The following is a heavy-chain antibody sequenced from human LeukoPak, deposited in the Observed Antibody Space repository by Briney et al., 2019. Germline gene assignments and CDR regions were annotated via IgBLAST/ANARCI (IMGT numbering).Heavy chain of an antibody. J-gene: IGHJ6*02. V-gene: IGHV5-51*01. D-gene: IGHD3-22*01. Sequence: GESLKIPCKGSGYSFTSYWIGWVRQMPGKGLEWMGIIYPGDSDTRYSPSFQGQVTISADKSISTAYLQWSSLKASDTAMYYCARTPSYYDSSGYYYYGMDVWGQGTTVTVSS. CDR1: GYSFTSYW. CDR2: IYPGDSDT. CDR3: ARTPSYYDSSGYYYYGMDV.